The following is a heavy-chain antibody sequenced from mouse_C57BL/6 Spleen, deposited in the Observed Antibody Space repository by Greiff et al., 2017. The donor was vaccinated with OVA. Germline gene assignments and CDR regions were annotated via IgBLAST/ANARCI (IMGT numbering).Heavy chain of an antibody. V-gene: IGHV3-6*01. CDR2: ISYDGSN. J-gene: IGHJ1*03. CDR1: GYSITSGYY. D-gene: IGHD1-1*01. Sequence: EVKLQESGPGLVKPSQSLSLTCSVTGYSITSGYYWNWIRQFPGNKLEWMGYISYDGSNNYNPSLKNRISITRDTSKNQFFLKLNSVTTEDTATYYCARPYGSSYDWYFDVWGTGTTVTVSS. CDR3: ARPYGSSYDWYFDV.